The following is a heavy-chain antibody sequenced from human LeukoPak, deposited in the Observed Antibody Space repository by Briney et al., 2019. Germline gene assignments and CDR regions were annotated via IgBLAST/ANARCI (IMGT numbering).Heavy chain of an antibody. V-gene: IGHV3-7*04. Sequence: AGGSLRLSCAASGFTFSTYWMSWVRQAPGKGLEWVTNIHQDGNEKYYMDSVKGRFTISRDNAKNSLYLQMNSLRVEDTAVYYCARGDDFSGDHWGQGTLVTVSS. CDR2: IHQDGNEK. J-gene: IGHJ4*02. CDR1: GFTFSTYW. CDR3: ARGDDFSGDH. D-gene: IGHD3/OR15-3a*01.